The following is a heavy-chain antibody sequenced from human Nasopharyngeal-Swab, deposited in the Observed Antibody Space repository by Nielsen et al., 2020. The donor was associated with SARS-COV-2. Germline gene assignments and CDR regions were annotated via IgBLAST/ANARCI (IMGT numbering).Heavy chain of an antibody. CDR1: GGSFSGYY. J-gene: IGHJ6*02. Sequence: SETLSLTCAVYGGSFSGYYWSWIRQPPGTGLEWIGEINHSGSTNYNPSLKSRVTISVDTSKNQFSLKLSSVTAADTAVYYCARGSIAVAGTTSYYYYGMDVWGQGTTVTVSS. CDR2: INHSGST. CDR3: ARGSIAVAGTTSYYYYGMDV. V-gene: IGHV4-34*01. D-gene: IGHD6-19*01.